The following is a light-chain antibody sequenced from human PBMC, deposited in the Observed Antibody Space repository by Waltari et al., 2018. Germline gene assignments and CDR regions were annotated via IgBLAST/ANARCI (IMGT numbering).Light chain of an antibody. V-gene: IGLV2-14*03. Sequence: QSALTQPASVSGSPGQSITISCTGSNSDLGSYNYVSWYQSHPGKAPKLIIYDVNKRPSGVSIRFSGSKSANTASLTISGLQAEDEVDYFCSSYTSSSTWVFGGGTRLTVL. J-gene: IGLJ3*02. CDR2: DVN. CDR1: NSDLGSYNY. CDR3: SSYTSSSTWV.